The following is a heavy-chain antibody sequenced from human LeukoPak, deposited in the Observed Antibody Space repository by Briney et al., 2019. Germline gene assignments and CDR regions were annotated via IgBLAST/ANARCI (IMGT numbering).Heavy chain of an antibody. CDR2: IWYDGSNK. D-gene: IGHD3-22*01. V-gene: IGHV3-33*01. CDR3: ARDRAVYSDSRGYYPDAFDI. Sequence: AGGSLRLSCAASGFTFSSYGMHWVRQAPGKGLEWVAVIWYDGSNKYYADSVKGRFTISRDNSKNTLYLQMNSLRAEDTAVYYCARDRAVYSDSRGYYPDAFDIWGQGTMVTVSS. CDR1: GFTFSSYG. J-gene: IGHJ3*02.